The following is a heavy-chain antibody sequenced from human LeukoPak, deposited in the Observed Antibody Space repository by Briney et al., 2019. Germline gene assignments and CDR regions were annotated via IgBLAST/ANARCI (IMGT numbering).Heavy chain of an antibody. V-gene: IGHV3-30*02. D-gene: IGHD5-18*01. J-gene: IGHJ4*02. CDR1: GFTFSSYG. Sequence: PGGSLRLSCAASGFTFSSYGMHWVRQAPGKGLEWVAFIRYDGSNKYYADSVKGRFTISRDNSKNTLYLQMNSLRAEDTAVYYCARLSRGYSYGQDYWGQGTLATVSS. CDR3: ARLSRGYSYGQDY. CDR2: IRYDGSNK.